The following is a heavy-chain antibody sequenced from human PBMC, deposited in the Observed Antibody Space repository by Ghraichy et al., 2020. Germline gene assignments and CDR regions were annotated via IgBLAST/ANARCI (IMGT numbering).Heavy chain of an antibody. CDR2: INHSGST. CDR1: GGSFSGYY. D-gene: IGHD3-3*01. CDR3: ARGPSITIFGVVIIRPFDY. V-gene: IGHV4-34*01. Sequence: SETLSLTCAVYGGSFSGYYWSWIRQPPGKGLEWIGEINHSGSTNYNPSLKSRVTISVDTSKNQFSLKQSSVTAADTAVYYCARGPSITIFGVVIIRPFDYWGQGTLVTVSS. J-gene: IGHJ4*02.